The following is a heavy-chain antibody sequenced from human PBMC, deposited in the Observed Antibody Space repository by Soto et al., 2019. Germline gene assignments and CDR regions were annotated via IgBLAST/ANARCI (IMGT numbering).Heavy chain of an antibody. V-gene: IGHV1-3*01. CDR2: INAGNGNT. Sequence: QVQLVQSGAAVQKPGASVKVSCKSSGYTFTSYAMHCVRQSPGQRLDWMGWINAGNGNTKYSQKFQGRVTITRDTSASTAYMELSSLRYEDTAVYSCARERGNTAMSNFDYWGQGTLVTVSS. D-gene: IGHD5-18*01. CDR1: GYTFTSYA. J-gene: IGHJ4*02. CDR3: ARERGNTAMSNFDY.